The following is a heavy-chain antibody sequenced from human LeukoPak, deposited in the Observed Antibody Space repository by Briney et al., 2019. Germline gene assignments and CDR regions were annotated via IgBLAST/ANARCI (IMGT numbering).Heavy chain of an antibody. CDR2: IKQDGSDK. CDR3: ARDPYSGNLGPTYYYYMDV. V-gene: IGHV3-7*01. D-gene: IGHD1-26*01. CDR1: GFSFSSYW. J-gene: IGHJ6*03. Sequence: GGSLRLSCAASGFSFSSYWMSWVRQAPGKGLEWVANIKQDGSDKYSVDSVKGRFTISRDNAKNSLYLQMNSLRAEDTAVYYCARDPYSGNLGPTYYYYMDVWGKGTTVTVSS.